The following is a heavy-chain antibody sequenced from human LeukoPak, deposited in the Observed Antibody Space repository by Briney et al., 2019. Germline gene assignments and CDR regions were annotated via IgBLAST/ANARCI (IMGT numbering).Heavy chain of an antibody. Sequence: PGGSLRLSCAASGFTFSSYAMSWVRQAPGKGLEWVSAISGSGGSTYYADSVKGRFTISRDNSKNTLYLQMNSLRAEDTSVYYCAKDHHDSSGYSQVLDYWGQGTLVTVSS. D-gene: IGHD3-22*01. CDR2: ISGSGGST. CDR3: AKDHHDSSGYSQVLDY. V-gene: IGHV3-23*01. CDR1: GFTFSSYA. J-gene: IGHJ4*02.